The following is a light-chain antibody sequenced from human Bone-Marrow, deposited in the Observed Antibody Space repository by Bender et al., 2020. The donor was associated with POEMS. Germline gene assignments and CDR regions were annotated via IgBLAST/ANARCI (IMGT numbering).Light chain of an antibody. J-gene: IGLJ3*02. CDR2: DNN. Sequence: QSVLTQPPSVSGAPGQTVSISCTGSSSNIGGTYDVHWYQQLPGTAPKLLIYDNNKRPSGVPDRFSGSRSGTSASLAITGLQAEDEADYYCQSHDSSLNAWVFGGGTRLTVL. V-gene: IGLV1-40*01. CDR1: SSNIGGTYD. CDR3: QSHDSSLNAWV.